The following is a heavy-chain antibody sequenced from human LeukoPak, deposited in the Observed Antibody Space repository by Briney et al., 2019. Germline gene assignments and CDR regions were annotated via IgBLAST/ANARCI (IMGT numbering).Heavy chain of an antibody. CDR2: IKQDGSEK. J-gene: IGHJ4*02. D-gene: IGHD3-22*01. CDR3: ARVYFSGMYYYDSGGYPTGLVDY. CDR1: GFTFSNYW. Sequence: PGGSLRLSCAASGFTFSNYWMRWLRQAPGKGLEWVANIKQDGSEKYYVDSVKGRFTISRDNAKNSLYLQMNSLRAEDTAVYYCARVYFSGMYYYDSGGYPTGLVDYWGQGTLVTVSS. V-gene: IGHV3-7*01.